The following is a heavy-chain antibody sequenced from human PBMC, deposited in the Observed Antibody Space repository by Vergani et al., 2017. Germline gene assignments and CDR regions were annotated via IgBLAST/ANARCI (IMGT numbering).Heavy chain of an antibody. CDR3: ARQVTIDCSSTSCLSYYYYMDD. J-gene: IGHJ6*03. CDR2: IYPGDSDT. Sequence: EVQLVQSGAEVKKPGESLKISCKGSGYSFTSYWIGWVRQMPGKGLEWMGIIYPGDSDTRYSPSFQGQVTISADKSISTAYLQWSSLKASDTAMYYCARQVTIDCSSTSCLSYYYYMDDWGKGTTVTVSS. V-gene: IGHV5-51*01. D-gene: IGHD2-2*01. CDR1: GYSFTSYW.